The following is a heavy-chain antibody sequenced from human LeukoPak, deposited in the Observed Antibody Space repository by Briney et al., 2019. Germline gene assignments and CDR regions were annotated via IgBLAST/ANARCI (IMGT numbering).Heavy chain of an antibody. V-gene: IGHV1-69*04. CDR3: ARQQPYWYFDY. Sequence: GASVKVSCTASAGTFSSYAISWVRQAPGQGLEWMGRIIPILGIANYAQKFQGRVTITADKSTSTAYMELSSLRSEDTAVYYCARQQPYWYFDYWGQGTLVTVS. D-gene: IGHD6-13*01. J-gene: IGHJ4*02. CDR1: AGTFSSYA. CDR2: IIPILGIA.